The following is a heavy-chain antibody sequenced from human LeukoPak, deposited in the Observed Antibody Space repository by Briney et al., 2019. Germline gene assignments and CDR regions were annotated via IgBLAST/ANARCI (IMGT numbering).Heavy chain of an antibody. D-gene: IGHD1-26*01. V-gene: IGHV3-66*01. CDR2: IYSGGTT. J-gene: IGHJ4*02. Sequence: GGSLRLSCVVSGFTVNSNYMSWVRQAPGKGLEWVSVIYSGGTTNYADSVKGRFIVYRDNSKNTLYLQMNSLRVEDTAVYYCARDRGGSYSAIDYWGQGTLVTVSS. CDR1: GFTVNSNY. CDR3: ARDRGGSYSAIDY.